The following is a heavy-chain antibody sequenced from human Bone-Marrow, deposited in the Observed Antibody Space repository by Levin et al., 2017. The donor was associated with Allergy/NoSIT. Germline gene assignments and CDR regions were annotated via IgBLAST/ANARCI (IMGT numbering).Heavy chain of an antibody. CDR1: RFTFNSYA. V-gene: IGHV3-23*01. CDR3: ASFAAGSLYYGLDV. D-gene: IGHD6-13*01. J-gene: IGHJ6*02. Sequence: GGSLRLSCADSRFTFNSYAMSWVRQAPGKGLEWVSAISGSGGRTHYADSVQGRFTISRDNSKNTLYLEMNSLRAEDTAVYYCASFAAGSLYYGLDVWGQGTTVTVSS. CDR2: ISGSGGRT.